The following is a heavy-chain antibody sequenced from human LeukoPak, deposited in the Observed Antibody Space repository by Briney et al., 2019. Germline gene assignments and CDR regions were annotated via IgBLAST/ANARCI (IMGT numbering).Heavy chain of an antibody. D-gene: IGHD6-13*01. Sequence: SVKVSCKASGDTFSRYDISWVRQAPGQGLEWIGGITPMFGTPIYAQKFQGRVTMTEDTSTDTAYMELSSLRSEDTAVYYCATSHEQQLPPDYWGQGTLVTVSS. CDR1: GDTFSRYD. CDR2: ITPMFGTP. V-gene: IGHV1-69*06. J-gene: IGHJ4*02. CDR3: ATSHEQQLPPDY.